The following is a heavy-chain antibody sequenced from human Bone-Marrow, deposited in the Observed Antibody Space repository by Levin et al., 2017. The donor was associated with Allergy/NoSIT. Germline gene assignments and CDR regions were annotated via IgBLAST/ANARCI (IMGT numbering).Heavy chain of an antibody. J-gene: IGHJ4*02. CDR1: GFTFSSFS. Sequence: GGSLRLSCAASGFTFSSFSMNWVRQAPGKGPEWISYTTKSGDRSSYADSVKGRFTISRDNAKNSLYLQMNSLRAEDTATYYCARDLNWAFDFWGQGTLVTVSS. D-gene: IGHD3/OR15-3a*01. CDR3: ARDLNWAFDF. CDR2: TTKSGDRS. V-gene: IGHV3-48*01.